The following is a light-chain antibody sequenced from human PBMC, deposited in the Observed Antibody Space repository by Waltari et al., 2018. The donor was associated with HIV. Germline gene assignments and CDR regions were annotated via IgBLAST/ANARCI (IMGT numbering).Light chain of an antibody. CDR2: END. CDR3: QSYDITNSNWV. J-gene: IGLJ3*02. CDR1: SGSFATKH. V-gene: IGLV6-57*03. Sequence: FLLAQPHSVSESPGKTVTISCTQRSGSFATKHVQWYQQRPGSAPTTVIFENDQRPSGVPARFSGSIDRSSNSASLIISGLQTEDEADYYCQSYDITNSNWVFGGGTKLTVL.